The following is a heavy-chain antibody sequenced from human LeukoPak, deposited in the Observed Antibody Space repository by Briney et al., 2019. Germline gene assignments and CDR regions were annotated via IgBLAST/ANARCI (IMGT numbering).Heavy chain of an antibody. CDR1: GGSISSYY. Sequence: SETLSLTCTVSGGSISSYYWSWIRQPPGKGLESFRYIYYSGSTNYNPSLKSRVTISVHTSKNQVSLKLSSVTAADTAVYYCARLGNSGYYFDYWGQGTLVTVSS. D-gene: IGHD4-23*01. J-gene: IGHJ4*02. CDR3: ARLGNSGYYFDY. V-gene: IGHV4-59*01. CDR2: IYYSGST.